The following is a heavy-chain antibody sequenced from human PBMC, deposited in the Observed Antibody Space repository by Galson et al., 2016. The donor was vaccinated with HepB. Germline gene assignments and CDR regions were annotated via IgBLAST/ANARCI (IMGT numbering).Heavy chain of an antibody. Sequence: SLRLSCAASGFFFSGRAMSWVRQAPGKGLEWVSGINNGAATTGYAASVKGRFTITRDNSKNTLYLQMNSLRTEDTAVYYCARDDIGQLENYHYYGMDVWGQGTLVTVSS. CDR3: ARDDIGQLENYHYYGMDV. D-gene: IGHD6-13*01. J-gene: IGHJ6*02. V-gene: IGHV3-23*01. CDR2: INNGAATT. CDR1: GFFFSGRA.